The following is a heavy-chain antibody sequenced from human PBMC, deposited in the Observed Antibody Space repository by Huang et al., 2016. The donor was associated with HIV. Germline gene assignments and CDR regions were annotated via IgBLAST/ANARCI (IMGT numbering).Heavy chain of an antibody. Sequence: QLQLQESGPGLVKPSETLSLICTVSGGSISGSTYYWGWIRQPPGKGLEWIGSFFYSGSTSYNPSLKSRVTISVDTSKNQFSLKLNSVTAADSAVYFCARQDGYKTGFFDYWGQGTLVTVSS. J-gene: IGHJ4*02. D-gene: IGHD5-12*01. CDR3: ARQDGYKTGFFDY. CDR1: GGSISGSTYY. V-gene: IGHV4-39*01. CDR2: FFYSGST.